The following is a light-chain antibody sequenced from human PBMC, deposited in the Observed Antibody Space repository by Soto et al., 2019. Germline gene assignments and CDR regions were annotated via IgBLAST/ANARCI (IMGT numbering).Light chain of an antibody. CDR1: XSDVGGYNY. V-gene: IGLV2-8*01. CDR2: EVS. CDR3: SSYAGSNNFV. J-gene: IGLJ1*01. Sequence: SVLTXPPSASGSPGQSVTISCTGTXSDVGGYNYVSWYQQHPGKAPKLMIYEVSKRPSGVPDRFSGSKSGNTASLTVSGLQAEDEADYYCSSYAGSNNFVFGTGTKVTVL.